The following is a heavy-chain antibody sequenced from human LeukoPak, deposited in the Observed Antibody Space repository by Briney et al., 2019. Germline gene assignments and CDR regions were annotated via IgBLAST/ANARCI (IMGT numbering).Heavy chain of an antibody. J-gene: IGHJ4*02. V-gene: IGHV4-59*01. CDR2: IYYSGST. Sequence: PSETLSLTCTVSGGSINSYYWSWIRQPPGKGLEWIGYIYYSGSTNYSPSLKGRVTISVDTSKNQFSLKLSSVTAADTAVYYCARGLAAAGTSYFDHWGQGTLVTVSS. CDR3: ARGLAAAGTSYFDH. D-gene: IGHD6-13*01. CDR1: GGSINSYY.